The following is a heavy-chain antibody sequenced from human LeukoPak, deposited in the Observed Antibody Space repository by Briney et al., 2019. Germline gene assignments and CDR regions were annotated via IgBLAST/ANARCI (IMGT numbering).Heavy chain of an antibody. CDR2: INPNSGGT. D-gene: IGHD3-3*01. CDR1: GYTFTGYY. Sequence: ASVKVSCKASGYTFTGYYMHWVRQAPRQGLEWMGWINPNSGGTNYAQKFQGRVTMTRDTSISTAYMELSRLRSDDTAVYYCARGSITIFGVVIRTVFDPWGQGTLVTVSS. V-gene: IGHV1-2*02. CDR3: ARGSITIFGVVIRTVFDP. J-gene: IGHJ5*02.